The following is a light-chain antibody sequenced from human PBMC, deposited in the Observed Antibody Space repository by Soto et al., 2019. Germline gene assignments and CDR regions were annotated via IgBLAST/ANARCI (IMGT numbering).Light chain of an antibody. J-gene: IGKJ4*01. CDR1: MRISNY. CDR2: GAS. Sequence: DIQVIQSPSSLSASVGDRVTITCRASMRISNYLNWYQQKPGKAPKLLISGASTLQSGVPSRFSGSGSGADFTLTISSLQPDDSATYYCQHSHSTPLTFGGGTKLEIK. V-gene: IGKV1-39*01. CDR3: QHSHSTPLT.